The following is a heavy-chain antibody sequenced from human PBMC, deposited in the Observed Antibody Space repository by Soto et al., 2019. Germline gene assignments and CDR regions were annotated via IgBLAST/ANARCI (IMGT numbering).Heavy chain of an antibody. Sequence: GGSLRLSCAASGFTFSSYSMNWVRQAPGKGLEWVSSISSSSSYIYYADSVKGRFTISRDNAKNSLYLQMNSLRAEDTAVYYWARDTITYSSSGSSFDYWGQGTLVTVSS. CDR2: ISSSSSYI. J-gene: IGHJ4*02. CDR1: GFTFSSYS. CDR3: ARDTITYSSSGSSFDY. D-gene: IGHD6-13*01. V-gene: IGHV3-21*01.